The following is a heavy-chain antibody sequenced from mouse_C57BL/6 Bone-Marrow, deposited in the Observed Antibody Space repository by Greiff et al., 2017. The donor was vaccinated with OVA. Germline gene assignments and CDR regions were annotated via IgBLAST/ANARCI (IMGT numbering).Heavy chain of an antibody. CDR1: GFNIKDDY. Sequence: VQLQQSGAELVRPGASVKLSCTASGFNIKDDYMHWVKQRPEQGLEWIGWIDPENGDTEYASKFQGKATITADTSSNTAYLQLSSLTSDDTAVYYCTLLSWYFDVWGTGTTVTVSS. CDR2: IDPENGDT. V-gene: IGHV14-4*01. D-gene: IGHD1-1*01. J-gene: IGHJ1*03. CDR3: TLLSWYFDV.